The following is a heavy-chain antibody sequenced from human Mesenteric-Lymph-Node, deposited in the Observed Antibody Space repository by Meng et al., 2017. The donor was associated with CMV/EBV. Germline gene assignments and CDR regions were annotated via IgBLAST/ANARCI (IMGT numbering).Heavy chain of an antibody. J-gene: IGHJ4*02. CDR3: ARDRLGMD. Sequence: GESLKISCAASGFTFSSYTMTWVRQALGKGLEGISGVSGSGGSTYYADSVKGRFTISRDNSKNTLYLQMNSLRAEDTAVYYCARDRLGMDWGQGTLVTVSS. CDR2: VSGSGGST. V-gene: IGHV3-23*01. CDR1: GFTFSSYT. D-gene: IGHD7-27*01.